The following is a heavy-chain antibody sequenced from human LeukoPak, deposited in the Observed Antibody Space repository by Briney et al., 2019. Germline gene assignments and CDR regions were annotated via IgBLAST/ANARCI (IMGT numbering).Heavy chain of an antibody. CDR3: VCSGGYYSHFEF. CDR1: GGSISSTSYY. Sequence: SETLSLTCTVSGGSISSTSYYWGWIRQPPGKGLEWIGSMYYRGTTYNNPSLKSRVAISVVTPKNQFSLKLSSVTAADTAVYYCVCSGGYYSHFEFWGQGTQVTVSS. CDR2: MYYRGTT. D-gene: IGHD3-22*01. J-gene: IGHJ4*02. V-gene: IGHV4-39*07.